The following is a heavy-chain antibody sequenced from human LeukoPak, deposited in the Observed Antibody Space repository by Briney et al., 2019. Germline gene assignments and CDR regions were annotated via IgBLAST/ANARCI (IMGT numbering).Heavy chain of an antibody. CDR2: INHSGST. CDR3: ARFGRYYDSSGYYSSAFDI. V-gene: IGHV4-39*07. Sequence: PSETLSLTCTVSGGSISSTSYYWSWIRQPPGKGLEWIGEINHSGSTNYNPSLKSRVTISVDTSKNQFSLKLSSVTAADTAVYYCARFGRYYDSSGYYSSAFDIWGQGTMVTVSS. D-gene: IGHD3-22*01. CDR1: GGSISSTSYY. J-gene: IGHJ3*02.